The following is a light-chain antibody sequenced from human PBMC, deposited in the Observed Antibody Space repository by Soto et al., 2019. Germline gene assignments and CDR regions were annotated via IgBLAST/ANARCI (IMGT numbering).Light chain of an antibody. CDR3: SSYTSSSTPRV. CDR1: SSDVGGYNY. Sequence: QSALTQPASVSGSPGQSSTISCTGTSSDVGGYNYVSWYQQHPGKAPTLMIYDVSNRPSGVYNRFSGSKSGNTASLTISGLQAEDEADYYCSSYTSSSTPRVFGGGTKLTVL. J-gene: IGLJ2*01. V-gene: IGLV2-14*01. CDR2: DVS.